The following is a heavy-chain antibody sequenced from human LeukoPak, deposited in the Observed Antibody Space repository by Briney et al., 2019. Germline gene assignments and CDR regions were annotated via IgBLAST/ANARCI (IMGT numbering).Heavy chain of an antibody. V-gene: IGHV3-23*01. Sequence: GGSLRLSCAASGFTLSNYAMSWVRQAQGKGLEWVSAIGGSSDFTYYAEYVKGRFTISRDNSKKTLYLQMNSLRAEDTAVYYCARSTVVTGGYYYYYGMDVWGQGTTVTVSS. D-gene: IGHD4-23*01. CDR1: GFTLSNYA. J-gene: IGHJ6*02. CDR3: ARSTVVTGGYYYYYGMDV. CDR2: IGGSSDFT.